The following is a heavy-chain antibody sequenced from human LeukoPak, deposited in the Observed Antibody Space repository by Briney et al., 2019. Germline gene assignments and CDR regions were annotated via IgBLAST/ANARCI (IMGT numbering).Heavy chain of an antibody. Sequence: GGSLRLSCAASGFTFSSHNMNWVRQAPGKGVEWVSYISSGSSTIYYADSVKGRFTISRDNAKNSLYLQMNSLTAEDTAVYYCARDYVYGFDIWGQGTMVTVSS. CDR2: ISSGSSTI. V-gene: IGHV3-48*01. CDR1: GFTFSSHN. CDR3: ARDYVYGFDI. J-gene: IGHJ3*02. D-gene: IGHD3-16*01.